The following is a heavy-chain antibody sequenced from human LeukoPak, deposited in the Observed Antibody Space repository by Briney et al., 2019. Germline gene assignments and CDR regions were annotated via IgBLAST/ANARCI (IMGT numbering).Heavy chain of an antibody. CDR2: IKQDGSEE. Sequence: GGSLRLSCAASGFTFSTYWMSWLRQAPGRGLEWVANIKQDGSEEYYVDSVKGRFTISRDNAKSSLYLQMSSLRVEDTAVYYRVRGSNWAFDYWGQGTLVTVSS. J-gene: IGHJ4*02. V-gene: IGHV3-7*05. CDR3: VRGSNWAFDY. CDR1: GFTFSTYW. D-gene: IGHD2-8*01.